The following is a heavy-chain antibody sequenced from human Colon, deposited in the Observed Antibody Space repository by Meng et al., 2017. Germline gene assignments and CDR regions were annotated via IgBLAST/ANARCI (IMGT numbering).Heavy chain of an antibody. CDR2: IYHTGST. Sequence: SETLSLTCDVSGYSISSGYYWGWVRQPPGKGLEWIGGIYHTGSTYYNPSLRSRVTMSVDTSKNQFSLNLSSVTAADTAVYYCARGSTIKVFDYWGQGTQVTVSS. J-gene: IGHJ4*02. D-gene: IGHD5/OR15-5a*01. CDR1: GYSISSGYY. V-gene: IGHV4-38-2*01. CDR3: ARGSTIKVFDY.